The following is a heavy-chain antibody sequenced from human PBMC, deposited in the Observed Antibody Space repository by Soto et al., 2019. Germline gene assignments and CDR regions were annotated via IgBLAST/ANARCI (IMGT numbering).Heavy chain of an antibody. V-gene: IGHV4-39*01. CDR3: AGQTFTIAAASSGISNWFDP. CDR1: GGSITSSSHF. CDR2: IYFTWNT. D-gene: IGHD6-25*01. J-gene: IGHJ5*02. Sequence: PSETLSLTCPASGGSITSSSHFWGWVRQPPGKGLEWIGTIYFTWNTYYTPSLKSRLTMSIDTSKNEFSLRLNSVTAADTAVYYCAGQTFTIAAASSGISNWFDPWGPGTLVTVSS.